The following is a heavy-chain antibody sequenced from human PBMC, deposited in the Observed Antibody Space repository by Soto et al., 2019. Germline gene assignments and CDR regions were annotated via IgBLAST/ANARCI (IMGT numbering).Heavy chain of an antibody. J-gene: IGHJ5*02. D-gene: IGHD3-10*01. CDR1: GGSFSGYY. Sequence: SETLSLTCAVYGGSFSGYYWTWIRQPPGTGLEWIGEINHSGSTNYNPSLKSRVTISVDTSKNQFSLKLSSVTAADTAVYYCARYGSGSSVWFDPWGQGTLVTVSS. CDR2: INHSGST. CDR3: ARYGSGSSVWFDP. V-gene: IGHV4-34*01.